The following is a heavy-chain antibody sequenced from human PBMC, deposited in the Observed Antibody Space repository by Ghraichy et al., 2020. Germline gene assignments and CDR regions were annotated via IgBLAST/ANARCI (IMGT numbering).Heavy chain of an antibody. V-gene: IGHV4-59*02. CDR1: GDSVSNYY. D-gene: IGHD6-19*01. CDR2: IYNNVRT. Sequence: SETLSLTCTVSGDSVSNYYWSWVRQPPGQGLEWIAYIYNNVRTNYNPSLKSRVTISVDTSKNQFSLKLSSVTAADTAIYYCARPGGIAVSGPPPAFDIWGEGITGSV. J-gene: IGHJ3*02. CDR3: ARPGGIAVSGPPPAFDI.